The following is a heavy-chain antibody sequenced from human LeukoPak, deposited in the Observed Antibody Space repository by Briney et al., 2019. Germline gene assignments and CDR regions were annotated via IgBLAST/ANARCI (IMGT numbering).Heavy chain of an antibody. CDR3: ARVSTLNQYCSSTSCYYFDY. Sequence: PGGSLRLSCAASGFTFSSYSMNWVRQAPGKGLEWVSYISSSSSYIYYADSVKGRFTISRDNAKNSLYLQMNSLRAEDTAVYYCARVSTLNQYCSSTSCYYFDYWGQGTLVTVSS. CDR2: ISSSSSYI. CDR1: GFTFSSYS. V-gene: IGHV3-21*05. J-gene: IGHJ4*02. D-gene: IGHD2-2*01.